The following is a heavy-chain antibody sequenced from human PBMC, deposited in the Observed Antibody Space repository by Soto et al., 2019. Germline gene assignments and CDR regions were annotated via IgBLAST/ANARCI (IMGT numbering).Heavy chain of an antibody. CDR3: ARCRRVAAAGISYYYYYGMDV. V-gene: IGHV1-8*01. CDR2: MNPNSGNT. CDR1: GYTFTSYD. Sequence: ASVKVSCKASGYTFTSYDINWVRQATGQGLEWMGWMNPNSGNTGYAQKFQGRVTMTRNTSISTAYMELSSLRSEDTAVYYCARCRRVAAAGISYYYYYGMDVWGQGTTVTVSS. J-gene: IGHJ6*02. D-gene: IGHD6-13*01.